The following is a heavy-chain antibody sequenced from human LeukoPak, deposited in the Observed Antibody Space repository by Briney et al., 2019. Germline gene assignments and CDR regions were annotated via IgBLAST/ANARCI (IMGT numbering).Heavy chain of an antibody. CDR3: ARVGRIAAADL. D-gene: IGHD6-13*01. J-gene: IGHJ5*02. Sequence: SETLSLTCTVSGGSISSGDYYWRWIRQPPGKGLEWIEYIYYSGSTYYNPSLKSRLTISVDTSENQFSLKLSSATAADTAVYYCARVGRIAAADLWGQGTLVTVSS. CDR1: GGSISSGDYY. CDR2: IYYSGST. V-gene: IGHV4-30-4*01.